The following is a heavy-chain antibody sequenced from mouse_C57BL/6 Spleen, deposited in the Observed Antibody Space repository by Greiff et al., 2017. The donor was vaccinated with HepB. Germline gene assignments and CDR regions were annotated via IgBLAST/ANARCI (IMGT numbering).Heavy chain of an antibody. Sequence: VQLQQPGPELVKPGASVKISCKASGYAFSSSWMNWVKQRPGKGLEWIGRIYPGDGDTNYNGKFKGKATLTADKSSSTAYMQLSSLTSEDSAVYFCDYYGSSYDYAMDDWGQGTSVTVSS. CDR3: DYYGSSYDYAMDD. D-gene: IGHD1-1*01. J-gene: IGHJ4*01. V-gene: IGHV1-82*01. CDR2: IYPGDGDT. CDR1: GYAFSSSW.